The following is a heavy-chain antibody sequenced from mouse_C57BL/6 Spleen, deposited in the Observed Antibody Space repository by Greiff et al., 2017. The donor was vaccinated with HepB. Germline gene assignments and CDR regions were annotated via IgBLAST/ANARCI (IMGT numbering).Heavy chain of an antibody. J-gene: IGHJ3*01. CDR1: GYTFTSYG. V-gene: IGHV1-81*01. CDR2: IYPRSGNT. D-gene: IGHD2-1*01. Sequence: QVQLQQSGAELARPGASVKLSCKASGYTFTSYGISWVKQRTGQGLEWIGEIYPRSGNTYYNEKFKGKATLTADKSSSTAYMELRSLTSEDSAVYFCARGDGNYVFAYWGQGTLVTVSA. CDR3: ARGDGNYVFAY.